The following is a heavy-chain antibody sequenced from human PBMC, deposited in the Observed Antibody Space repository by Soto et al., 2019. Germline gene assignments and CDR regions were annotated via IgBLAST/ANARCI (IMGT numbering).Heavy chain of an antibody. CDR1: GFTFSSYG. J-gene: IGHJ3*02. D-gene: IGHD2-8*01. CDR2: IWYDGSNK. V-gene: IGHV3-33*01. Sequence: GGSLRLSCAASGFTFSSYGMHWVRQAPGKGLEWVAVIWYDGSNKYYADSVKGRFTLSRDNSKNTLYLQMNSLSAEETAVYYCARTGGDIVLMGDDAFDIWGQGTMVTVSS. CDR3: ARTGGDIVLMGDDAFDI.